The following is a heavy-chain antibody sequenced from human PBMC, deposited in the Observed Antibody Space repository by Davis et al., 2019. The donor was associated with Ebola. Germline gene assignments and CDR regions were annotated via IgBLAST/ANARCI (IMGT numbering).Heavy chain of an antibody. J-gene: IGHJ3*02. V-gene: IGHV1-18*01. CDR2: ISAYNGNT. D-gene: IGHD4-23*01. CDR3: AREGGYGGNSLGAFDI. CDR1: GYTFTSYG. Sequence: ASVKVSCKASGYTFTSYGISWVRQAPGQGLEWMGWISAYNGNTNYAQKLQGRVTMTTDTSTSTAYMELRSLRSDDTAVYYCAREGGYGGNSLGAFDIWGQGTMVTVSS.